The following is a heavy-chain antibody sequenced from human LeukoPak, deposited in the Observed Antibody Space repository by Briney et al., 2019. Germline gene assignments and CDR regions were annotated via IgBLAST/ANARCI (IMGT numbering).Heavy chain of an antibody. J-gene: IGHJ4*02. V-gene: IGHV3-15*01. CDR1: GFTFSNAW. CDR3: TRDIAAAGIAFFDY. Sequence: GGSLRLSCAASGFTFSNAWMSWVRQAPGKGLEWVGRIKSKTDGGTTDYVAPVKGRFTISRDDSKSIAYLQMNSLKTEDTAVYYCTRDIAAAGIAFFDYWGQGTLVTVSS. CDR2: IKSKTDGGTT. D-gene: IGHD6-13*01.